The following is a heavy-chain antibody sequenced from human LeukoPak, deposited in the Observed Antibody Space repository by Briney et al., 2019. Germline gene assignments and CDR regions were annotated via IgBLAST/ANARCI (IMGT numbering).Heavy chain of an antibody. V-gene: IGHV5-51*01. Sequence: GESLKISCKGSGYTFANYWIGWVRQMPGKGLEWMGVIYPGDSDTRYSPSFQGQVTISADKSISTAYLQWSSLKASDTAMYYCARQADDTAMATAYWGQGTLATVSS. CDR3: ARQADDTAMATAY. CDR1: GYTFANYW. D-gene: IGHD5-18*01. CDR2: IYPGDSDT. J-gene: IGHJ4*02.